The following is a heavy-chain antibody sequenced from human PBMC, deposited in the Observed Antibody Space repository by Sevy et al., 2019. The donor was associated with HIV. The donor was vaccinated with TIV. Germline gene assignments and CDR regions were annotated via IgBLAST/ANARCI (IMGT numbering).Heavy chain of an antibody. CDR1: AFTFSGYS. D-gene: IGHD3-10*01. V-gene: IGHV3-21*01. J-gene: IGHJ6*02. CDR2: ISSASSYN. CDR3: AGDRGVGTSSYGLDV. Sequence: GGSLRLSCAASAFTFSGYSMSWVRQAPGKGLEWVSSISSASSYNYYADSLKGRFSISRNNAKNSLYLQMNSLRAEDTAVYYCAGDRGVGTSSYGLDVWGQGTTVTVSS.